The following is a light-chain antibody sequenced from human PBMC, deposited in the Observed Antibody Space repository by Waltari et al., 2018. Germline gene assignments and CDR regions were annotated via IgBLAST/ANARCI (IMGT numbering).Light chain of an antibody. CDR3: SSYTSRGNLV. Sequence: QSAPTQPASVSGSPGQSITISCSGTSNDVGGYDYVSWFQQHPGKAPKFMIYEVSRRPSGVSNRFSGSKSGNTASLTITGLQAEDEADYYCSSYTSRGNLVFGGGTKLAVL. CDR2: EVS. V-gene: IGLV2-14*01. J-gene: IGLJ3*02. CDR1: SNDVGGYDY.